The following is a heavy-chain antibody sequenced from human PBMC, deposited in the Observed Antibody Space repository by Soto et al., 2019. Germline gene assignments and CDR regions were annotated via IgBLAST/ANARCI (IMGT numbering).Heavy chain of an antibody. CDR2: IYSGGKT. CDR3: AGGNNVLGRD. D-gene: IGHD7-27*01. V-gene: IGHV3-66*01. CDR1: GFTVSNNY. Sequence: EVQLVESGGGLVQPGGSLTLSCEVSGFTVSNNYMSWVRQTPGKGLQWVSLIYSGGKTYYADSVKGRFTMSRDNSKNTVYLQMNGLRVEDTAIYYCAGGNNVLGRDWGQGTLVSVSS. J-gene: IGHJ4*02.